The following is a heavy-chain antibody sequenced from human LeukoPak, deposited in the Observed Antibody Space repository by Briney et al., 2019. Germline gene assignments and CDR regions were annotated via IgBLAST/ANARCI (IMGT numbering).Heavy chain of an antibody. V-gene: IGHV4-4*07. Sequence: SETLSLTCTVSGGSISSYYWSWIRQPAGKGLEWIGRIYTSGSTNYNPSLKSRVTISVDKSKNPFSLKLSSVTAADTAVYYCARAGSIAAAADWGQGTLVTVSS. CDR2: IYTSGST. CDR1: GGSISSYY. CDR3: ARAGSIAAAAD. J-gene: IGHJ4*02. D-gene: IGHD6-13*01.